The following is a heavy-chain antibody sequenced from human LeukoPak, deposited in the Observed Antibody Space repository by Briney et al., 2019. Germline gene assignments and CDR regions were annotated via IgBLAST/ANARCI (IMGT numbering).Heavy chain of an antibody. D-gene: IGHD3-3*01. CDR1: GFTFSSYW. V-gene: IGHV3-7*05. CDR2: IKQDGSEK. CDR3: ARGLESSGYRYLDY. Sequence: GGSLRLSCAASGFTFSSYWMSWVRQAPGKGLEWVANIKQDGSEKYYADSVKGRFTISRDNAKNSLFLQMNSLRADDTAVYYCARGLESSGYRYLDYWGQGTLVTVSS. J-gene: IGHJ4*02.